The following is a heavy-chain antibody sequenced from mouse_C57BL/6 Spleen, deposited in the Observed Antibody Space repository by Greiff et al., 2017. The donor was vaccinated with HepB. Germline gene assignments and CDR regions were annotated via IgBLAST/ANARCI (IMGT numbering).Heavy chain of an antibody. CDR1: GFTFSSYG. J-gene: IGHJ2*01. V-gene: IGHV5-6*02. CDR3: ARRGYYFDY. Sequence: GMLVESGGDLVKPGGSLKLSCAASGFTFSSYGMSWVRQTPDKRLEWVATISSGGSYTYYPDSVKGRFTISRDNAKNTLYLQMSSLKSEDTAMYYCARRGYYFDYWGQGTTLTVSS. CDR2: ISSGGSYT. D-gene: IGHD3-1*01.